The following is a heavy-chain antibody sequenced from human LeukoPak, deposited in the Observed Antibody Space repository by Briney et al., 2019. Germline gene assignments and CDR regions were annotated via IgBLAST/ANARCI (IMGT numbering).Heavy chain of an antibody. CDR3: ARGERWLTIPGIDY. Sequence: GGSLRLSCAASGFTFSSYSMNWVRQAPGKGLEWASSISSSSSYIYYADSVKGRFTISRDNAKNSLYLQMNSLRAEDTAVYYCARGERWLTIPGIDYWGQGSLVTVSS. CDR2: ISSSSSYI. D-gene: IGHD5-24*01. CDR1: GFTFSSYS. V-gene: IGHV3-21*01. J-gene: IGHJ4*02.